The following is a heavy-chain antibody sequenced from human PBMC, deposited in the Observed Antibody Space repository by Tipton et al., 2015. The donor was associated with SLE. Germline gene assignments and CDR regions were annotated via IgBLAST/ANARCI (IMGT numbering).Heavy chain of an antibody. V-gene: IGHV4-34*01. CDR3: ARGILEWSDY. CDR2: INHSGST. J-gene: IGHJ4*02. CDR1: GGSFSGYY. D-gene: IGHD3-3*01. Sequence: TLSLTCAVYGGSFSGYYWSWIRQPPGKGLEWIGEINHSGSTNYNPSLKSRVTISVDTSKNQFSLKLSSVTAADTVVYYCARGILEWSDYWGQGTLVTASS.